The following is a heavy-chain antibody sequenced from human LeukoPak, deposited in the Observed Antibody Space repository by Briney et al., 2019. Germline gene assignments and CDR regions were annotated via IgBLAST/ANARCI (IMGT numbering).Heavy chain of an antibody. V-gene: IGHV1-69*13. CDR1: GGTFSSYA. CDR3: ATAWSFSHAFDY. Sequence: SVKVSCKASGGTFSSYAISWERQAPGQGLEWMGGIIPIFGTASYAQKFQGRVTITADESTSTAYMELSSLRSEDTVVYYCATAWSFSHAFDYWGQGTLVTVSS. J-gene: IGHJ4*02. CDR2: IIPIFGTA. D-gene: IGHD3-10*01.